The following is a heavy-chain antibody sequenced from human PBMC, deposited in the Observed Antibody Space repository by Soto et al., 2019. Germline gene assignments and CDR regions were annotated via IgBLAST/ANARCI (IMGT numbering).Heavy chain of an antibody. V-gene: IGHV1-58*01. CDR3: VAAGRYDAFDI. CDR2: IVVGSGNT. J-gene: IGHJ3*02. CDR1: GFTFTSSA. Sequence: QMQLVQSGPEVKKPGTSVKVSCKASGFTFTSSAVQWVRQARGQRLEWIGWIVVGSGNTNYAQKFQERVTITRDMSTSTAYMELSSLRSEDTAVYYCVAAGRYDAFDIWGQGTMVTVSS.